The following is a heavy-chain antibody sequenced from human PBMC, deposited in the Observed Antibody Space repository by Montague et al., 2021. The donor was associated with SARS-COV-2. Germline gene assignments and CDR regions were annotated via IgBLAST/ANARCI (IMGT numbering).Heavy chain of an antibody. CDR1: GGSVSSNSYY. D-gene: IGHD4-23*01. CDR3: AREGSDYAGNSGCLDY. V-gene: IGHV4-61*01. Sequence: SETLSLTCSVSGGSVSSNSYYWSWIRQPPGKGLEWIGYVYYSGSTNYNPSLKSRVTISVDTSKNLVSLKLSSVTAADTAVYYCAREGSDYAGNSGCLDYWGQGILVTVSS. J-gene: IGHJ4*02. CDR2: VYYSGST.